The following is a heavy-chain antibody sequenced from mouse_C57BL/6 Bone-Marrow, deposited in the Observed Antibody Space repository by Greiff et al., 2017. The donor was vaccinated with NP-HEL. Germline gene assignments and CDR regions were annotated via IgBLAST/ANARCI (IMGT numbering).Heavy chain of an antibody. CDR3: ARERCGYCPYDAMDY. CDR1: GFTFSSYG. J-gene: IGHJ4*01. V-gene: IGHV5-6*01. Sequence: VQLTESGGDLVKPGGSLKLSCAASGFTFSSYGMSWVRQTPDKRLEWVATISSGGSYTYYPDSVKGRFTISRDNAKNTLYLQLSSLKSEDTAMYYCARERCGYCPYDAMDYWGQGTSVTVSS. D-gene: IGHD2-3*01. CDR2: ISSGGSYT.